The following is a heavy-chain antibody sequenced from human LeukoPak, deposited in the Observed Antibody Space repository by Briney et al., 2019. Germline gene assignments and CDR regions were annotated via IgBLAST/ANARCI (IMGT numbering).Heavy chain of an antibody. Sequence: GGSLRLSCAASGFTFSDYYMSWIRQAPGKGLEWVAVIFYDGSREYYRDSVKGRFTISRDNFKNTLDLQMNSLRAEDTAVYYCASPTVTNYYYGMDDWGQGTTVTVSS. V-gene: IGHV3-33*08. J-gene: IGHJ6*02. CDR3: ASPTVTNYYYGMDD. CDR1: GFTFSDYY. D-gene: IGHD4-17*01. CDR2: IFYDGSRE.